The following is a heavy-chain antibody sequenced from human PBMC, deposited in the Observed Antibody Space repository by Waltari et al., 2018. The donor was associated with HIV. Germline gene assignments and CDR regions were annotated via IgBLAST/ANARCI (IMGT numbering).Heavy chain of an antibody. CDR2: INPRSGDT. J-gene: IGHJ4*02. CDR3: ARWAGTTNGLDS. CDR1: GYSFLDNY. V-gene: IGHV1-2*04. Sequence: QVHLVQSGAEVKKPGASVKVSCTASGYSFLDNYIHWVRRAPGQGFEWVGWINPRSGDTKSAQKFQGWVTLTRDTSVNTAYMEVNRLRSADTAVYYCARWAGTTNGLDSWGRGTLITVFS. D-gene: IGHD2-8*01.